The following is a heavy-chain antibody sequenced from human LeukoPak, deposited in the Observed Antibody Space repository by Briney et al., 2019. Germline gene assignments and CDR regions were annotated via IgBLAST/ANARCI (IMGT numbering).Heavy chain of an antibody. CDR1: GFTFSSYA. V-gene: IGHV3-30*04. D-gene: IGHD3-22*01. CDR2: ISYEGSNK. CDR3: ASTRITMIVVVTHDAFDI. Sequence: GRSLRLSCAAPGFTFSSYAMHWVRQAPGKGLEWVAVISYEGSNKYYADSVKGRFTISRDNSKNTMYLQMNSLRAEDTAVYYCASTRITMIVVVTHDAFDIWGQGTMVTVSS. J-gene: IGHJ3*02.